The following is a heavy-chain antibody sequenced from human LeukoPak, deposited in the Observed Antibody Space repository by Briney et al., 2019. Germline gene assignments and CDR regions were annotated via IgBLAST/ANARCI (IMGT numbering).Heavy chain of an antibody. Sequence: SSETLSLTCAVYGGSFSGYYWNWIRQPPGKGLEWIGEINHRGSTNYNPSLKRRVTISIDTAKNQFSLKLTCVTAADTGVYYCARGNRGDNWNDPVIAFDVWGGGTMVTVSS. V-gene: IGHV4-34*01. CDR3: ARGNRGDNWNDPVIAFDV. J-gene: IGHJ3*01. D-gene: IGHD1-1*01. CDR1: GGSFSGYY. CDR2: INHRGST.